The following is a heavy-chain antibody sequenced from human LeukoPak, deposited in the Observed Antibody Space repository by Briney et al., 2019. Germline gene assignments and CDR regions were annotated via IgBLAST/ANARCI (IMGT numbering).Heavy chain of an antibody. CDR3: AREGITGVY. D-gene: IGHD1-20*01. J-gene: IGHJ4*02. Sequence: SETLSLTCTVSGGSISSYYWSWIRQPPGKRLEWIGYIYYSGSTYYNPSLKSRVTISVDTSKNQFSLKLSSVTAADTAVYYCAREGITGVYWGPGTLVTVSS. V-gene: IGHV4-59*12. CDR2: IYYSGST. CDR1: GGSISSYY.